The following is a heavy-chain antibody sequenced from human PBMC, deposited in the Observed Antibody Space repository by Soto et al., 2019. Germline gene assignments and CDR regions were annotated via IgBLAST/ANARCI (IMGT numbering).Heavy chain of an antibody. CDR1: GYTFTSYG. J-gene: IGHJ6*02. CDR2: IVVGSSNT. D-gene: IGHD3-9*01. CDR3: AAGDILTGSHYYYGMDV. V-gene: IGHV1-58*02. Sequence: GASVKVSCKASGYTFTSYGISWVRQAPGQGLEWIGWIVVGSSNTNYAQKLQDRVTMTTDTSTSTAYMEVSSLKSEDTAVYYCAAGDILTGSHYYYGMDVWGQGTTVTVSS.